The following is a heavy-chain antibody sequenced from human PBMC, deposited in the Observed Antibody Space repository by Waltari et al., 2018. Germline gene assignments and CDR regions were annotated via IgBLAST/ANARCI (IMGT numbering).Heavy chain of an antibody. CDR1: GCSISSYY. D-gene: IGHD3-9*01. Sequence: QVQLQESGPGLVKPSETLSLTCTVSGCSISSYYWSWIRQPPGKGLEWIGYIYYSGSTNYNPSLKSRVTISVDTSKNQFSLKLSSVTAADTAVYYCARSRGYFDWLNAFDIWGQGTMVTVSS. CDR3: ARSRGYFDWLNAFDI. J-gene: IGHJ3*02. V-gene: IGHV4-59*01. CDR2: IYYSGST.